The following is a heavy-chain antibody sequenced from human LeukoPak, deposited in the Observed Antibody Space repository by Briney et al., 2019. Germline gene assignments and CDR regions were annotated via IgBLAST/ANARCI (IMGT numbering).Heavy chain of an antibody. CDR3: ARVGRYFDWLLPADY. CDR2: IYYSGST. CDR1: GGSISSGGYY. V-gene: IGHV4-31*03. Sequence: SQTLSLTCTVSGGSISSGGYYWSWIRQHPGKGLEWIGYIYYSGSTYYNPSLKSRVTISVDTSKNQFSLKLSSVTAADAAEYYCARVGRYFDWLLPADYWGQGTLVTVSS. D-gene: IGHD3-9*01. J-gene: IGHJ4*02.